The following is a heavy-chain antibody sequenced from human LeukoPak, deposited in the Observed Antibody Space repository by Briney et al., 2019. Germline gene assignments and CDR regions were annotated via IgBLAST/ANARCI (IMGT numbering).Heavy chain of an antibody. Sequence: GGSLRLSCAVSGLNFPSAWMNWVRQAPGKGLEWVANINQDGTEKNYVDSVKGRFTISRDNAKNSLYLQMNSLRAEDTAVYYCARNMGDYWGQGTLVTVSS. CDR2: INQDGTEK. CDR3: ARNMGDY. J-gene: IGHJ4*02. D-gene: IGHD2/OR15-2a*01. V-gene: IGHV3-7*04. CDR1: GLNFPSAW.